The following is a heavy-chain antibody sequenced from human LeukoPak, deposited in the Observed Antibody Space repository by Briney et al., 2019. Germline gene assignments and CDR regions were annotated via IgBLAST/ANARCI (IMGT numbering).Heavy chain of an antibody. CDR2: ISGSGGST. D-gene: IGHD6-19*01. J-gene: IGHJ4*02. Sequence: PGGSLRLSCAAAGFTFSIYAMSWVRQAPGKGREWVSSISGSGGSTYYADSVRGRLTLSRDTSKNTLYMQMNSLRAEDTAVYYCAKVRVIAVAGKGGYYFDYWGQGTLVPVSS. V-gene: IGHV3-23*01. CDR3: AKVRVIAVAGKGGYYFDY. CDR1: GFTFSIYA.